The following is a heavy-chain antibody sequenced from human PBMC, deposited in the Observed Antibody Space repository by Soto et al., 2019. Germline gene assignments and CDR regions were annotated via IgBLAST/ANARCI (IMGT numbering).Heavy chain of an antibody. J-gene: IGHJ4*02. Sequence: RLSCAASGFTFSSYAMHWVRQAPGKGLEWVAVISCDGSNKYYADSVKGRFTISRDNSKNTLYLQMNSLRAEDTAVYYCASGYNWNYQNQNFDYLGQGTLVPF. CDR1: GFTFSSYA. CDR2: ISCDGSNK. CDR3: ASGYNWNYQNQNFDY. V-gene: IGHV3-30-3*01. D-gene: IGHD1-7*01.